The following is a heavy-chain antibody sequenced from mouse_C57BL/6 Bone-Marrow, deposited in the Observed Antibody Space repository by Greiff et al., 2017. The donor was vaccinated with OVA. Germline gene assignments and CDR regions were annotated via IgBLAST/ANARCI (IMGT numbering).Heavy chain of an antibody. Sequence: EVQLVESGPGLVKPSQSLSLTCSVTGYSITSGYYWNWIRQFPGNKLEWIGYISYDGSNNYNPSLKNRISITRDTSKNQFFLKLNSVTTEDTATYYCARDYSNYSYFDVWGTGTTVTVSS. CDR1: GYSITSGYY. J-gene: IGHJ1*03. CDR3: ARDYSNYSYFDV. CDR2: ISYDGSN. V-gene: IGHV3-6*01. D-gene: IGHD2-5*01.